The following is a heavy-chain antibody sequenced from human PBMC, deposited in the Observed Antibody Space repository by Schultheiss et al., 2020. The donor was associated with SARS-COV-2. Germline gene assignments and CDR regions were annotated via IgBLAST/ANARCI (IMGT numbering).Heavy chain of an antibody. V-gene: IGHV1-18*01. D-gene: IGHD1-1*01. Sequence: ASVKVSCKASGYTFTSYGISWVRQAPGQGLEWMGWISAYNGNTNYAQKLQGRVTKTTDTSTSTAYMELRSLRSDDTAVYYCARGHDPVTYPYYFDYWGQGTLVTVSS. CDR3: ARGHDPVTYPYYFDY. CDR2: ISAYNGNT. CDR1: GYTFTSYG. J-gene: IGHJ4*02.